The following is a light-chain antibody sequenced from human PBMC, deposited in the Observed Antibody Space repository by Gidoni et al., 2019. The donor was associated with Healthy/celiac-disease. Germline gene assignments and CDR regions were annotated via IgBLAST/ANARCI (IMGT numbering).Light chain of an antibody. CDR3: NSRDSSGNHVV. CDR1: SLRSYY. J-gene: IGLJ2*01. V-gene: IGLV3-19*01. Sequence: SSELTQDPAVSVALGQTVRITCQGDSLRSYYASWYQQKPGQAPVLVIYGKNNRPSGIPDRFSGSRSGNTASLTITGAQAEDEADYYCNSRDSSGNHVVFGGGTKRTVL. CDR2: GKN.